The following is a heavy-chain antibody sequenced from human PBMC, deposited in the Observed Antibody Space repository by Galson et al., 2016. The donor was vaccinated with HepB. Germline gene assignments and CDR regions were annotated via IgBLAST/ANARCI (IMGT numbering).Heavy chain of an antibody. CDR1: GYTFIIYY. D-gene: IGHD3-16*01. Sequence: SVKVSCKASGYTFIIYYIHWVRQAPGQGLEWMGIINSIAGTTTYEQRFQGRLTLTRDTSTSTVYMDLSSLTSEDTAVYYCTRERGSHGFDYWGQGTLVTVSS. CDR3: TRERGSHGFDY. CDR2: INSIAGTT. J-gene: IGHJ4*02. V-gene: IGHV1-46*01.